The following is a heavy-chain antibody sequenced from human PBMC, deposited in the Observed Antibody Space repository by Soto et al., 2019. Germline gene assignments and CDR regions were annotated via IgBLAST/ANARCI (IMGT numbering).Heavy chain of an antibody. V-gene: IGHV1-18*01. D-gene: IGHD1-7*01. J-gene: IGHJ4*02. CDR2: ISAYNGNT. CDR3: ARRRGKMAGITDDY. CDR1: GYTFTSYG. Sequence: QVQLVQSGAEVKKPGASVKVSCKASGYTFTSYGSSWVRQAPEQGLERMGWISAYNGNTNNAQKHQGRVNMTTDTYTSTANLGLKSLRADDTAVYYGARRRGKMAGITDDYWGQGTLVTVSS.